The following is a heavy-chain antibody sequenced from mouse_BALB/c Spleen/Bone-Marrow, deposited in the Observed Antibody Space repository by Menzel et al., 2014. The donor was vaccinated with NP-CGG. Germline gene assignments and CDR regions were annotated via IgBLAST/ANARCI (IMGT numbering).Heavy chain of an antibody. CDR3: ARDDGFAY. D-gene: IGHD2-12*01. Sequence: VMLVESGAELVRPGSSVKISCKASGYAFSSYWMNWVKQRPGQGLEWIGQIYPGDGDTNYNGKFKGEATLTADKSSSTAYMQLSSLTSEDSAVYFCARDDGFAYWGQGTLVTVSA. CDR2: IYPGDGDT. CDR1: GYAFSSYW. V-gene: IGHV1-80*01. J-gene: IGHJ3*01.